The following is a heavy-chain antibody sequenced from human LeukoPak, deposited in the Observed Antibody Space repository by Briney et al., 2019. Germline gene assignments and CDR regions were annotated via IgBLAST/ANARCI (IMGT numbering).Heavy chain of an antibody. D-gene: IGHD3-22*01. CDR1: GYSFTTYW. J-gene: IGHJ4*02. Sequence: PGESLQISCKGSGYSFTTYWIGWVRQMPGKGLEGMGIIYPGDSDTKYSPSFQGQVTISADKSISTAYLQWSGLKASDTAMYFCARLDDSGGYYSYFDYWGQGTLVAVSS. CDR3: ARLDDSGGYYSYFDY. V-gene: IGHV5-51*01. CDR2: IYPGDSDT.